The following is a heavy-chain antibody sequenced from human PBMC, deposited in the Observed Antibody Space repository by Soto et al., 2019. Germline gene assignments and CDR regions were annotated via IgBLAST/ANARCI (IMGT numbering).Heavy chain of an antibody. V-gene: IGHV1-3*01. CDR1: GYTCTSYA. CDR2: INAGNGNT. D-gene: IGHD1-7*01. J-gene: IGHJ5*02. Sequence: QVQLVQSGAEVKKPGASVKVSCKASGYTCTSYAMHWVRQAPGQRLEWMGWINAGNGNTKYSQKFQGRVTITRDTSASTAYMELSSLRSEDTAVYYCARVTGTLQPSFDPWGQGTLVTVSS. CDR3: ARVTGTLQPSFDP.